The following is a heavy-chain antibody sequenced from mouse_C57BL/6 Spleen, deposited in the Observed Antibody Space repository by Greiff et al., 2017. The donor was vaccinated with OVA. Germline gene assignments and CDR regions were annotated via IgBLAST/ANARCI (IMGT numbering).Heavy chain of an antibody. CDR1: GYTFTSYW. Sequence: QVQLQQPGAELVRPGSSVKLSCKASGYTFTSYWMDLVQPRPFPFLAWIGNIYPSDSETHYTQKFKDKATLTVDKSSSTAYRQLSSLTSEDSAVYYCARGGYDGYHYDYWGKGTTLTVSS. CDR3: ARGGYDGYHYDY. CDR2: IYPSDSET. V-gene: IGHV1-61*01. J-gene: IGHJ2*01. D-gene: IGHD2-3*01.